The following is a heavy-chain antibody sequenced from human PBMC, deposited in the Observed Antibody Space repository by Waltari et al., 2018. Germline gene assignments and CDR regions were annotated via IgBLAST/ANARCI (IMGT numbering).Heavy chain of an antibody. CDR2: IIPTFGTT. D-gene: IGHD3-22*01. V-gene: IGHV1-69*06. CDR1: GGTFSSYG. J-gene: IGHJ6*02. Sequence: QVQVVQSGAEVKKPGSSVRVSCKASGGTFSSYGISWVRQAPGQGLEWMGGIIPTFGTTNYPQEFQCRVTITADKSMSTAYMELSSLRSADTAVYYCTGGYYESSGFSFSYTYNMDVWGQGTTVTVSS. CDR3: TGGYYESSGFSFSYTYNMDV.